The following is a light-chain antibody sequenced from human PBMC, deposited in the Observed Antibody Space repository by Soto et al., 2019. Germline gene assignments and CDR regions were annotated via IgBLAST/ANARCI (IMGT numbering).Light chain of an antibody. CDR1: SSDVGGYNY. Sequence: QSALTQPASVSGSPGQSITISCTGTSSDVGGYNYVSWYQQHPGKAPKLMIYDVSNRPSGVSNRFSGSTSGNTASLTISGLQAEYEVDYYCSSYRSSSTLEVFGTGTKLTVL. CDR2: DVS. V-gene: IGLV2-14*01. J-gene: IGLJ1*01. CDR3: SSYRSSSTLEV.